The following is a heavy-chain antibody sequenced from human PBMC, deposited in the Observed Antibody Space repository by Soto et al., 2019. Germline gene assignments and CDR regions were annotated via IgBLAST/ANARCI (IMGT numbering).Heavy chain of an antibody. D-gene: IGHD4-4*01. CDR2: INPSGGST. J-gene: IGHJ6*02. V-gene: IGHV1-46*01. Sequence: ASVKVSCKASGYTFTSYYMHWVRQAPGQGLEWMGIINPSGGSTSYAQKFQGRVTMTRDTSTSTVYMELSSLRSEDTAVYYCARAGTVSPDYYYYGMDVWGQGTTVTVSS. CDR3: ARAGTVSPDYYYYGMDV. CDR1: GYTFTSYY.